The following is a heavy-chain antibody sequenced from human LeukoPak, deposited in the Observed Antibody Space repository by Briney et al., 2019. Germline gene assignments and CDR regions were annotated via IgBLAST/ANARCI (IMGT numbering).Heavy chain of an antibody. CDR3: VRQYYHYSSDYYWAPDY. CDR2: INPSGGST. D-gene: IGHD3-22*01. V-gene: IGHV1-46*01. CDR1: GYTFTGYY. Sequence: ASVKVSCKASGYTFTGYYMHWVRQAPGQGLEWMGIINPSGGSTSYAQKFQGRVTMTRDMSTSTVYMELSSLRSEDTAVYYCVRQYYHYSSDYYWAPDYWGQGTLVTVSS. J-gene: IGHJ4*02.